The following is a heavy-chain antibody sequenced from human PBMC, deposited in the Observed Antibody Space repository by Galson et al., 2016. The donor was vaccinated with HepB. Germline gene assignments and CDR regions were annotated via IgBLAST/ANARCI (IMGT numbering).Heavy chain of an antibody. J-gene: IGHJ4*02. V-gene: IGHV3-23*01. D-gene: IGHD2-15*01. CDR1: GFTVSSYY. Sequence: SLRLSCAASGFTVSSYYMSWVRQAPGKGLEWVSVISGRGSSTYYADSVKGRFTISRDNSKNTLFLHMNSLRAEDTAIYYCAKVYCSGANCPAGSYYFDYWGQGTLVTVSS. CDR2: ISGRGSST. CDR3: AKVYCSGANCPAGSYYFDY.